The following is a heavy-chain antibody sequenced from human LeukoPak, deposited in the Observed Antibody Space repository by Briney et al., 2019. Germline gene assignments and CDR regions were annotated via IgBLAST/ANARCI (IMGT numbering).Heavy chain of an antibody. D-gene: IGHD4-17*01. CDR3: AKNLESYGDSSTDD. J-gene: IGHJ4*02. CDR1: RFTFSGYA. Sequence: GGSLRLSCAASRFTFSGYAMTWVRQAPGKGLEWVSAISGSGGSTSYPDSVKGRFSISRDNSKNTLYLQMNSLRAEDTAVYYCAKNLESYGDSSTDDWGQGTLVTVSS. V-gene: IGHV3-23*01. CDR2: ISGSGGST.